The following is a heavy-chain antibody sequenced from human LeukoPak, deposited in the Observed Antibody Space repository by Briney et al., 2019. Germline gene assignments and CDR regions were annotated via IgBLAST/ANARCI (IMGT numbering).Heavy chain of an antibody. D-gene: IGHD3-10*01. J-gene: IGHJ3*02. Sequence: ASVTVSCKASGYTFTGYYMHWVRQAPGQGLEWMGWINPNSGGTNYAQKFQGRVTMTRDTSISTAYMELSRLRSDDTAVYYCARPLWFGELLSPDAFDIWGQGTMVTVSS. CDR2: INPNSGGT. CDR1: GYTFTGYY. V-gene: IGHV1-2*02. CDR3: ARPLWFGELLSPDAFDI.